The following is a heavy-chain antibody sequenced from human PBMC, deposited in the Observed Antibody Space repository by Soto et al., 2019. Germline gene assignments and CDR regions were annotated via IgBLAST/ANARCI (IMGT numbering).Heavy chain of an antibody. CDR3: ARTSCGAACSSSGMDV. J-gene: IGHJ6*02. CDR1: GGTFSSYT. D-gene: IGHD2-21*01. V-gene: IGHV1-69*12. CDR2: IIPTFGTA. Sequence: QVQLVQSGAEVKKPGSSVKVSCKASGGTFSSYTISWVRQAPGQGLEWMGGIIPTFGTADYAQKFQARVTITAAEATSTGYMDLSSVGCEDTVLHYCARTSCGAACSSSGMDVWGQGTAVTVSS.